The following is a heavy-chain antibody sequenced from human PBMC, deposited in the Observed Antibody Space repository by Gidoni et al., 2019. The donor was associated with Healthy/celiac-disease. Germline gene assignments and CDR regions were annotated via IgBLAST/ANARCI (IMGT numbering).Heavy chain of an antibody. V-gene: IGHV1-46*03. J-gene: IGHJ6*02. CDR3: ARDHMYYYDSSGYYPFYYYYYGMDV. CDR1: GYTFTSYY. Sequence: QVQLVQSGAEVKKPGASVKVSCKASGYTFTSYYMHWVRQAPGQGLEWMGIINPSGGSTSYAQKCQGRVTMTRDTSTSTVYMELSSLRSEDTAVYYCARDHMYYYDSSGYYPFYYYYYGMDVWGQGTTVTVSS. CDR2: INPSGGST. D-gene: IGHD3-22*01.